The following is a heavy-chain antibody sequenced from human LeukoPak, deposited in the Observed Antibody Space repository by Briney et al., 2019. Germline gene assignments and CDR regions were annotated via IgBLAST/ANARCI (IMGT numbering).Heavy chain of an antibody. CDR1: GGSFSGYY. CDR3: ARPGITMVRGVIWFDP. D-gene: IGHD3-10*01. CDR2: INHSGST. V-gene: IGHV4-34*01. Sequence: SETLSLTCAVYGGSFSGYYWSWIRLPPGKGLEWIGEINHSGSTNYNPSLKSRVTISVDTSKNQFSLKLSSVTAADTAVYYCARPGITMVRGVIWFDPWGQGTLVTVSS. J-gene: IGHJ5*02.